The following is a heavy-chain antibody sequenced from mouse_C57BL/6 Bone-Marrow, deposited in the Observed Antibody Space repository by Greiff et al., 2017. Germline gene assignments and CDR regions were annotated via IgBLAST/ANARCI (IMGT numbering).Heavy chain of an antibody. V-gene: IGHV5-4*03. CDR1: GFTFSSYA. D-gene: IGHD1-1*01. CDR3: ARVEYYGSSFDY. CDR2: ISDGGSYT. Sequence: NLVESGGGLVKPGGSLKLSCAASGFTFSSYAMSWVRQTPEKRLEWVATISDGGSYTYYPDNVKGRFTISRDNAKNNLYLQMSHLKSEDTAMYYCARVEYYGSSFDYWGQGTTLTVSS. J-gene: IGHJ2*01.